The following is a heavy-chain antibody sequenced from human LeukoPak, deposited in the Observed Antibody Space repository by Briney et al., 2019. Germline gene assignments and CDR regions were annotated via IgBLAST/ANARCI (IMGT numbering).Heavy chain of an antibody. V-gene: IGHV3-23*01. D-gene: IGHD6-19*01. CDR1: GFTFGSYA. CDR2: ISDSGGNT. J-gene: IGHJ4*02. CDR3: AKQDIRSSAWYD. Sequence: GGSLRLSCAPSGFTFGSYAMSWVRQAPGQGLEWVSAISDSGGNTYYADSVKGRFTISRDNSKNTLYLQMNSLRAEDTAVYYCAKQDIRSSAWYDWGQGTLVTVSS.